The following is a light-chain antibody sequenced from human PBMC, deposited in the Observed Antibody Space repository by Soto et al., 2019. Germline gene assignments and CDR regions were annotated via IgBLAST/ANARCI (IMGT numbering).Light chain of an antibody. V-gene: IGKV1-5*01. CDR3: HQYVSYPYT. CDR2: DAS. CDR1: QTTNTW. Sequence: DIQMTQFPSTLSASVGDRVTITCRASQTTNTWLAWYQQKPGTAPKLLIYDASSLEGGVPSRFSASGSGTEFTLTISSLPPDDLATYYCHQYVSYPYTFGEGTKVEIK. J-gene: IGKJ2*01.